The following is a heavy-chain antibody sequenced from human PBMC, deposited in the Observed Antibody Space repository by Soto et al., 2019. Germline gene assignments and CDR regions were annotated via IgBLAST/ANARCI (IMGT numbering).Heavy chain of an antibody. V-gene: IGHV4-39*01. Sequence: QVQLQESGPGLVKPSETLSLTCTVSGGSISSSDFYWGWIRQPPGKGLEWIGSIYYSGTTDYNPSLKSRVTISVDTSKNQFSLKLSSVTAADTAVYYCGRHPSDHTLSFRMDVWGQGTTVTVSS. CDR3: GRHPSDHTLSFRMDV. CDR2: IYYSGTT. D-gene: IGHD2-2*02. CDR1: GGSISSSDFY. J-gene: IGHJ6*02.